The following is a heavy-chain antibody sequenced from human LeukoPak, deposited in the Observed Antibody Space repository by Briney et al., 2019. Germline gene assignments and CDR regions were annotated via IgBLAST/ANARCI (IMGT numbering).Heavy chain of an antibody. CDR3: ARDRGENWFDP. V-gene: IGHV3-74*01. D-gene: IGHD2-21*01. J-gene: IGHJ5*02. Sequence: PGGSLRLSCAASGFTFSSYWMHWVRQAQGKGLFWVSRINSAGSSTIYADSVKGRFTISRDNAKNTLYLQMNSLRAEDTAVYYCARDRGENWFDPWGQGTLVTVSS. CDR2: INSAGSST. CDR1: GFTFSSYW.